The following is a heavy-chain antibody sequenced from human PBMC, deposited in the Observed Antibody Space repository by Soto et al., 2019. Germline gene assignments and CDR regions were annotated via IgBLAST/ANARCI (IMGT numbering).Heavy chain of an antibody. V-gene: IGHV3-48*02. CDR1: GFTFSVYS. D-gene: IGHD6-19*01. CDR3: ARSVEVHFDY. Sequence: EVQLVESGGDLVQRGGSLRLSCVASGFTFSVYSMNWVRQAPGKGLEWFSYITSDTKTIKYADSVKGRFTISRDNAKNSVYLQMNSLRDEDTAVYYCARSVEVHFDYWGQGTVVTVSS. CDR2: ITSDTKTI. J-gene: IGHJ4*02.